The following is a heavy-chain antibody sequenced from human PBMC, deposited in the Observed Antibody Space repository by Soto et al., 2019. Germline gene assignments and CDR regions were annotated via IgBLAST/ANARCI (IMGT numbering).Heavy chain of an antibody. V-gene: IGHV1-69*13. CDR1: EGNFSSYA. CDR2: IIPIFGTA. Sequence: ASVKVSCKASEGNFSSYAISWVRQAPGQGLEWMGGIIPIFGTANYAQKFQGRVTITADESTSTAYMELSSLRSEDTAVYYCARYCSSTSCYEGYYYYGMDVWGQGTTVTVSS. D-gene: IGHD2-2*01. CDR3: ARYCSSTSCYEGYYYYGMDV. J-gene: IGHJ6*02.